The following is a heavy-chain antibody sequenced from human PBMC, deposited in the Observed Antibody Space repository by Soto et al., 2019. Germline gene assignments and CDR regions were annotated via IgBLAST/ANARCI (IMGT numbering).Heavy chain of an antibody. Sequence: QVQLQESGPGLVKPSQTLSLTCTVSGGSISSGGYYWSWIRQHPGKGLEWIGYIYYSGSTYYNPSLNSPLTISVDTSKNQSSLKLRSVTAADTAVYYCARDYDSGDYYYGMDVWGQGTTVTVSS. CDR3: ARDYDSGDYYYGMDV. CDR1: GGSISSGGYY. J-gene: IGHJ6*02. D-gene: IGHD3-10*01. V-gene: IGHV4-31*01. CDR2: IYYSGST.